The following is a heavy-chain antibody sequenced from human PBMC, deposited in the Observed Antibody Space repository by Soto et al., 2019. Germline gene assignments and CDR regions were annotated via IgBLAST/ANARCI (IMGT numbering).Heavy chain of an antibody. CDR2: IIPIFGTA. Sequence: ASVKVSCKTSGGTFSNYAINWVRQAPGQGLEWMGGIIPIFGTANYAQNFQGRVTITADESTSTAYMELSSLRSEDTAVYYCAREMFYYDSNGYFDYWGQGTLVTVSS. V-gene: IGHV1-69*13. J-gene: IGHJ4*02. CDR1: GGTFSNYA. CDR3: AREMFYYDSNGYFDY. D-gene: IGHD3-22*01.